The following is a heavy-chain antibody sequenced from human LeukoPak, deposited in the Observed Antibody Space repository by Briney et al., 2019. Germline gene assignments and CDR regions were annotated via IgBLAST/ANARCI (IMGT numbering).Heavy chain of an antibody. J-gene: IGHJ5*02. D-gene: IGHD3-10*01. CDR1: GFTVSSNY. V-gene: IGHV3-66*02. Sequence: GGSLRLSCAASGFTVSSNYMSWVRQAPGKGPEWVSVIYSGGSTYYADSVKGRFTISRDNSKNTLYLQMNSLRAEDTAAYYCARVGITMVRGAWGQGTLVTVSS. CDR2: IYSGGST. CDR3: ARVGITMVRGA.